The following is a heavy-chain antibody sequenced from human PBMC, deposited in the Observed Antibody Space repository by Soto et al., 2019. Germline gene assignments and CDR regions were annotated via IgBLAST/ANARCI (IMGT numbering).Heavy chain of an antibody. V-gene: IGHV3-33*06. J-gene: IGHJ5*02. CDR1: GFDFQAYA. D-gene: IGHD6-6*01. Sequence: PGGSLRLSCEASGFDFQAYAMHWVRQAPGKGLEWVALIWYDGSNENYADSVRGRFTISRDNSKDTLYLQMNSLRAEDTAVYFCAKEGIQSSSSRGWLDPRGQGTLVTVSS. CDR2: IWYDGSNE. CDR3: AKEGIQSSSSRGWLDP.